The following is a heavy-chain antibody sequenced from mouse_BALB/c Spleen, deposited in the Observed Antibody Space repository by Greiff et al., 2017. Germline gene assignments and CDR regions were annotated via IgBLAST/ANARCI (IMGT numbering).Heavy chain of an antibody. J-gene: IGHJ3*01. V-gene: IGHV5-4*02. CDR1: GFTFSDYY. CDR2: ISDGGSYT. CDR3: ARGGGLDSSGFFAY. D-gene: IGHD3-2*01. Sequence: EVQGVESGGGLVKPGGSLKLSCAASGFTFSDYYMYWVRQTPEKRLEWVATISDGGSYTYYPDSVKGRFTISRDNAKNNLYLQMSSLKSEDTAMYYCARGGGLDSSGFFAYWGQGTLVTVSA.